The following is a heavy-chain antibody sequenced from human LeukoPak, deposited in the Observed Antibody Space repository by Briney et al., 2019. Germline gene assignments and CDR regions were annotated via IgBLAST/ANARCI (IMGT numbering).Heavy chain of an antibody. V-gene: IGHV1-46*01. J-gene: IGHJ5*02. CDR3: ARRAIRRWWFDP. Sequence: ASVKVSCMASGYTFTSYYMQWVRQAPGQGLEWMGIINPSGGSTSYAQKFQGRVTMTRDTSTSTVYMELSSLRSEDTAVYYCARRAIRRWWFDPWGQGTLVTVSS. CDR1: GYTFTSYY. D-gene: IGHD4-23*01. CDR2: INPSGGST.